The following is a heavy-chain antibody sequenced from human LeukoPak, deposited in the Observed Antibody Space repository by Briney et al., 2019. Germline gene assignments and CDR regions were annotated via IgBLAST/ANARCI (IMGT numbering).Heavy chain of an antibody. Sequence: GGSLRLSCAASGFTVSSNYMSWVRQAPGKGLEWVSVIYSGGSTYYADSVKGRFTISRDNSKNTLYLQMNSLRAEDTAVYYCARADLWSAFDPWGQGTLVTVS. CDR2: IYSGGST. J-gene: IGHJ5*02. D-gene: IGHD3-3*01. V-gene: IGHV3-53*01. CDR1: GFTVSSNY. CDR3: ARADLWSAFDP.